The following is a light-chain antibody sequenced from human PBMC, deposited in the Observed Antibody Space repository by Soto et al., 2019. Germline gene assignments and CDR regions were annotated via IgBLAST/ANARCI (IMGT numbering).Light chain of an antibody. Sequence: QSALNQPASVSGSTGQSITLSCTGTSSDVGNYNYVSWYQQPPGKAPKLIIFEVSDRPSGMSDRFSGSKSGDTAYLTISGLQAEDEADYYCSSYTIIDTVVFGGGTKLTVL. CDR2: EVS. V-gene: IGLV2-14*01. J-gene: IGLJ2*01. CDR3: SSYTIIDTVV. CDR1: SSDVGNYNY.